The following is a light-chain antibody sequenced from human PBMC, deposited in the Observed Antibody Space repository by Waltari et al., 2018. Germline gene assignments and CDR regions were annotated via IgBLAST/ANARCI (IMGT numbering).Light chain of an antibody. CDR1: SSDVGGYNY. CDR2: DVS. J-gene: IGLJ2*01. Sequence: QSALTQPRSVSGSPGQSVTISCTGTSSDVGGYNYVSWYQQHPGKAPKLMIYDVSKRPSGVPGRFSGSKSGNTASLTISGLQAEDEADYYCRSYGVTYAAFGGVTKLTVL. V-gene: IGLV2-11*01. CDR3: RSYGVTYAA.